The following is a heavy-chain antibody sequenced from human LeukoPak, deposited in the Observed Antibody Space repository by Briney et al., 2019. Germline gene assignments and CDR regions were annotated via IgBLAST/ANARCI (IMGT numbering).Heavy chain of an antibody. CDR3: ARRHSSGWYPFDY. J-gene: IGHJ4*02. CDR1: GGSISSNSYY. CDR2: IYYSGTT. D-gene: IGHD6-19*01. Sequence: SETLSLTCTVSGGSISSNSYYWGWIRQPPGTGLEWIGSIYYSGTTYYNPSLKSRVTISVDTSKNQFSLNLSSMTAADTAVYYCARRHSSGWYPFDYWGQGTLVTVSS. V-gene: IGHV4-39*01.